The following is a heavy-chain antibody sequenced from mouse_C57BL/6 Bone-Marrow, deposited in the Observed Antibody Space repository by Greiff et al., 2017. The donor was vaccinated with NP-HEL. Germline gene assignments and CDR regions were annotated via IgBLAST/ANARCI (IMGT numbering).Heavy chain of an antibody. CDR2: INYDGSST. CDR1: GFTFSDYY. V-gene: IGHV5-16*01. D-gene: IGHD2-3*01. CDR3: ARVYDGYYFAMDY. J-gene: IGHJ4*01. Sequence: EVNVVESEGGLVQPGSSMKLSCTASGFTFSDYYMAWVRQVPEKGLEWVANINYDGSSTYYLDSLKSRFIISRDNAKNILYLQMSSLKSEDTATYYCARVYDGYYFAMDYWGQGTSVTVSS.